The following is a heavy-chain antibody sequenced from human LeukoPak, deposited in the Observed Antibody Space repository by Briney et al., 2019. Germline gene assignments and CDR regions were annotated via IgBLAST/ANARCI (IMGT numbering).Heavy chain of an antibody. CDR1: GDSIRSSY. D-gene: IGHD3-9*01. CDR3: ARLRNFEENYYYMDV. J-gene: IGHJ6*03. V-gene: IGHV4-4*09. CDR2: ISTSGNT. Sequence: SETLSLTCTVSGDSIRSSYWSWIRQSPGKGLEGIGYISTSGNTNYNPSLKSRVSISIDTSKNQFSLKLSSVTAADTAVYYCARLRNFEENYYYMDVWAKGTTVTVSS.